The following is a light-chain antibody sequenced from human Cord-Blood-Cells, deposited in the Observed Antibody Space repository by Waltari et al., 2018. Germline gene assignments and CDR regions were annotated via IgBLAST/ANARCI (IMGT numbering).Light chain of an antibody. CDR2: DAS. CDR3: QQYDNLPLT. J-gene: IGKJ4*01. CDR1: QDISHY. Sequence: DIQMTQSPSSLSASVGDRVTITCQASQDISHYLKWYQQKPGKAPKLLIYDASNLETGVPSRFSGSGSGTEFTFTISSLQPEDIATYYCQQYDNLPLTFGGGTKGEIK. V-gene: IGKV1-33*01.